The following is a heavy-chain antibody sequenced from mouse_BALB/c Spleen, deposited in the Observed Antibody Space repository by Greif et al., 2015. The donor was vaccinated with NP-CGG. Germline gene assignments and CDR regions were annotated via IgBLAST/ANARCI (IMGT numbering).Heavy chain of an antibody. D-gene: IGHD2-4*01. CDR2: INPGSGGT. CDR1: GYAFTNYL. V-gene: IGHV1-54*01. J-gene: IGHJ4*01. CDR3: ARSGPTTMITTCAMDY. Sequence: QVQLQQSGAELVRPGTSVKVSCKASGYAFTNYLIEWVKQRPGQGLEWIGVINPGSGGTNYNEKFKGKATLTAVKSSSTAYMQLSSLTSDDSAVYFCARSGPTTMITTCAMDYWGQGTSVTVSS.